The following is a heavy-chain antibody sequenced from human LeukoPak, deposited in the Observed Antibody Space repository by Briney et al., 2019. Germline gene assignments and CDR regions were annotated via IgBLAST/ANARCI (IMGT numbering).Heavy chain of an antibody. J-gene: IGHJ4*02. CDR2: TSSSGSTI. CDR3: SRLRGYSYGYADY. D-gene: IGHD5-18*01. CDR1: GFTFSDYY. V-gene: IGHV3-11*04. Sequence: GGSLRLSCAASGFTFSDYYMSWIRQAPGKGLEWVAYTSSSGSTIDYADSVKGRFTISRDNAKNSLYLQMNSLRAEDTAVYYCSRLRGYSYGYADYWGQGTLVTVSS.